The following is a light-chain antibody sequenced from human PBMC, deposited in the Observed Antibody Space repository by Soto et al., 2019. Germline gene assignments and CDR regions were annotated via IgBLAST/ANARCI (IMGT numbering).Light chain of an antibody. CDR1: QNVGDR. CDR2: KAS. Sequence: DIQMTQSPSSVSASVGDSLTITCRASQNVGDRLAWYQQKLWKAPQLLIQKASILQPGIPSRFSGSGSATYFTLTISSLQPEDFATYYCRQDYTYPLTFGQGTKV. CDR3: RQDYTYPLT. V-gene: IGKV1-12*01. J-gene: IGKJ2*01.